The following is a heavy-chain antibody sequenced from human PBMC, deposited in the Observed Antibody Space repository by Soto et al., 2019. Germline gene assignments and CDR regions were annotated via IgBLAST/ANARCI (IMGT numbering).Heavy chain of an antibody. CDR1: GGSFSGYY. Sequence: SETLSLTCAVYGGSFSGYYWSWIRQPPGKGLEWIGEINHSGGTNYNPSLKSRVTISVDTSKNQFSLKLSSVTAADTAVYYCARRRRGYSYGWTFDIWGQGTMVTVSS. V-gene: IGHV4-34*01. CDR3: ARRRRGYSYGWTFDI. CDR2: INHSGGT. D-gene: IGHD5-18*01. J-gene: IGHJ3*02.